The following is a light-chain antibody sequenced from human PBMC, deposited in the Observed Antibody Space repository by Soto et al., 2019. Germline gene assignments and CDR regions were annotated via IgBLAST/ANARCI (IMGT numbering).Light chain of an antibody. CDR2: DVS. J-gene: IGLJ1*01. Sequence: QSVLTQPASVSGSPGQSITISCTGTSSDVGGYNYVSWYQQHPGKAPKLMIYDVSNRPSGVSNRSSGSKSGNTASLTISGLQADDETDYYCSSYTSSSTLYVLGTGTKVTV. CDR3: SSYTSSSTLYV. V-gene: IGLV2-14*01. CDR1: SSDVGGYNY.